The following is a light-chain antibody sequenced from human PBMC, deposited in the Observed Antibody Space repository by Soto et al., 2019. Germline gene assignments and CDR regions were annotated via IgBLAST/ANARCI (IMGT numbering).Light chain of an antibody. CDR2: KVS. CDR3: QQSMT. Sequence: GDRLTITCRASENTGGWLAWYQHKPGKAPSLLIYKVSVLENGVPSRFSGSESGTDFTCTISILQPDAFASYYCQQSMTFGGVTKVEIK. CDR1: ENTGGW. J-gene: IGKJ4*01. V-gene: IGKV1-5*03.